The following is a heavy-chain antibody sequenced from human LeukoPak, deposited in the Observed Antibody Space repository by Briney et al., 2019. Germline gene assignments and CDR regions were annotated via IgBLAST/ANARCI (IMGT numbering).Heavy chain of an antibody. D-gene: IGHD3-10*02. Sequence: GGSLRLSCAASGFTFSSYWMSWVRQAPGKGLGWVANIKKDGSEKYYVDSVRGRFTISRDNAKNSLYLQMNSLRAEDTAVYYCAELGITTIGGVWGKGTTVTISS. J-gene: IGHJ6*04. V-gene: IGHV3-7*01. CDR1: GFTFSSYW. CDR2: IKKDGSEK. CDR3: AELGITTIGGV.